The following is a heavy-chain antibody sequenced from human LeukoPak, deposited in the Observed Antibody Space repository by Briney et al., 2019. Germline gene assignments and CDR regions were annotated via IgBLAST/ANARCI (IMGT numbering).Heavy chain of an antibody. CDR3: ARNVGY. Sequence: GGSLRLSCAASGFTFSNYGMHWVRQAPGKGLEWVAITYFDGSNKYYADSVKGRFTISRDNSKNTVYLQMNSLRDEDTAVYYCARNVGYWGQGTLVTVSS. J-gene: IGHJ4*02. CDR2: TYFDGSNK. CDR1: GFTFSNYG. D-gene: IGHD1-26*01. V-gene: IGHV3-33*01.